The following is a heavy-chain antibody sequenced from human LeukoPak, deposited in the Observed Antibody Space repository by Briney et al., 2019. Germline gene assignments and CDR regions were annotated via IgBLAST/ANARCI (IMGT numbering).Heavy chain of an antibody. CDR1: GGSISSYY. CDR2: IYDSVFT. Sequence: PSETLSLTCTVSGGSISSYYWSWIRQPPGKGLEWIGYIYDSVFTKYNPSLKSRVTISVDTSKSQFSLRLSSVTAADTAVYYCARAKVENWNDGCYFDYWGQGTLVTVSS. CDR3: ARAKVENWNDGCYFDY. D-gene: IGHD1-1*01. V-gene: IGHV4-59*12. J-gene: IGHJ4*02.